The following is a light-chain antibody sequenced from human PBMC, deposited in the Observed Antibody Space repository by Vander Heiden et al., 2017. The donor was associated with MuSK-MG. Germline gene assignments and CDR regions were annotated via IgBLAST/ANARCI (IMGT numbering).Light chain of an antibody. CDR2: EVS. CDR3: SSYTISSTLD. J-gene: IGLJ1*01. CDR1: SSDVGGYNY. Sequence: QSALTQPASVSGSPGQSTTISCSGTSSDVGGYNYVSWYQQHPGKAPKLMIYEVSNRPSGVSSRFSGSKSGNTASLTISGLQAEDEADYYCSSYTISSTLDFGSGTKVTVL. V-gene: IGLV2-14*01.